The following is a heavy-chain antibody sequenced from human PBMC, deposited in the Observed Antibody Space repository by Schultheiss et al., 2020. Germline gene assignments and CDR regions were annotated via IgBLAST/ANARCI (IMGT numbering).Heavy chain of an antibody. CDR3: VRKGRGIFDP. CDR2: IYHSGST. CDR1: GGSISSSNW. J-gene: IGHJ5*02. D-gene: IGHD6-13*01. Sequence: SETLSLTCAVSGGSISSSNWWSWVRQPPGKGLEWIGSIYHSGSTYYNPSLKSRVTISVDTSKNQFSLKLSSVTAADTAVYYCVRKGRGIFDPWGKGTLVTVSS. V-gene: IGHV4-4*02.